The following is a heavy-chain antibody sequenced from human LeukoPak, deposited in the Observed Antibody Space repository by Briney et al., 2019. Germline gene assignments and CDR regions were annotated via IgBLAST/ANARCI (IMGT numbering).Heavy chain of an antibody. D-gene: IGHD3-10*01. Sequence: GGSLRLSCAASGFTFSDYYMSWIRQAPGKGLEWVSYISSSGSTIYYADSVKGRFTISRDNAKSSLYLQMNSLRAEDTAVYYCARSMVRGVISDWGQGTLVTVSS. J-gene: IGHJ4*02. CDR2: ISSSGSTI. V-gene: IGHV3-11*04. CDR1: GFTFSDYY. CDR3: ARSMVRGVISD.